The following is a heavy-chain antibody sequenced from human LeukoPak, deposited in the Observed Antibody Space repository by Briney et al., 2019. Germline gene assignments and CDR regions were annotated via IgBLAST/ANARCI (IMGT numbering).Heavy chain of an antibody. CDR2: ISGSGGST. J-gene: IGHJ4*02. CDR3: AKGGMGYSGAYYVGY. D-gene: IGHD1-26*01. CDR1: GFTFSSYA. V-gene: IGHV3-23*01. Sequence: GGSLRLSCAASGFTFSSYAMSWVRQAPGKGLEWVSSISGSGGSTYYADSVKGRFTISRDSSKNTLSLQMNSLRAEDTAVYYCAKGGMGYSGAYYVGYWGQGPLVTVSS.